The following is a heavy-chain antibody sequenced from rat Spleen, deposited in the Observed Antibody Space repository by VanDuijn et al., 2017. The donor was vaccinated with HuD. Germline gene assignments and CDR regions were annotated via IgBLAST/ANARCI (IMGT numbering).Heavy chain of an antibody. J-gene: IGHJ4*01. CDR3: ARHRGGYSLYVMDA. CDR1: GFTFSNYD. V-gene: IGHV5S13*01. D-gene: IGHD1-11*01. CDR2: ISTGGGKT. Sequence: EVQLVESGGGFVQPGRSLKLSCAASGFTFSNYDMAWVRQAPTKGLEWIASISTGGGKTYYRDSVKGRFTISRDNAKNTQYLQMDSLRSEDTATYYCARHRGGYSLYVMDAWGQGASVTVSS.